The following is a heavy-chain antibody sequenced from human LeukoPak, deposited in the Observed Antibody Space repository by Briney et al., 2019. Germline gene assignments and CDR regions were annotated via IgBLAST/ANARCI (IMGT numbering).Heavy chain of an antibody. CDR2: INHSGST. Sequence: SSETLSLTCAVYGGSFSGYYWSWIRQPPGKGLEWIGEINHSGSTNYNPSLKSRVTISLDTSKNHFSLNLRSMQASDTAVYYCARAFCVGECFVLHIFFDSWGQGTLVTVSS. V-gene: IGHV4-34*01. CDR1: GGSFSGYY. CDR3: ARAFCVGECFVLHIFFDS. D-gene: IGHD2-21*01. J-gene: IGHJ4*02.